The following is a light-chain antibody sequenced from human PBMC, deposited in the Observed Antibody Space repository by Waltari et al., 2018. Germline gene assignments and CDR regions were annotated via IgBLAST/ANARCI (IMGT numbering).Light chain of an antibody. CDR1: SGDIGDHDR. J-gene: IGLJ3*02. CDR3: CTYTGGYTWV. V-gene: IGLV2-11*01. CDR2: DVS. Sequence: QSALTQPRSVSGSPGQSVTISCTGTSGDIGDHDRVSWYQQPPGTAPKLMIYDVSKRPSRVPDRFSGSKSGYTASLTISGLQPYDEADYYCCTYTGGYTWVFGGGTKLTVL.